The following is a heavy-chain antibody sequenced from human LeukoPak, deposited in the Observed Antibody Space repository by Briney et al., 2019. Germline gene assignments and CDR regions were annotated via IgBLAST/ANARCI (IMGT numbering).Heavy chain of an antibody. J-gene: IGHJ3*02. CDR2: IIPIFGTA. V-gene: IGHV1-69*01. D-gene: IGHD2-15*01. CDR3: ARAPRRAASGAFDI. CDR1: GGTFSSYA. Sequence: GSSVKVSCKASGGTFSSYAISWVRQAPGQGLEWMGGIIPIFGTANYAQKFQGRVTITADESTSTAYMELSSLRSEDTAVYYCARAPRRAASGAFDIWGQGTMVTVSS.